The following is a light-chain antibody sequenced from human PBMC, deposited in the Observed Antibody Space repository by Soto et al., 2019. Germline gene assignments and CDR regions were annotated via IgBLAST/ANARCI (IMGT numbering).Light chain of an antibody. CDR2: GAS. J-gene: IGKJ2*01. CDR3: QQYGSSTQYT. V-gene: IGKV3-20*01. Sequence: EIVLTQSPCTLSLSPGERATLSCRASQSVSSSYLAWYQQQPGQAPRLLIYGASSSATGIPDRFSGSGSGTDSTLTISRLEPEDFAVYSCQQYGSSTQYTFGQGTKLEIK. CDR1: QSVSSSY.